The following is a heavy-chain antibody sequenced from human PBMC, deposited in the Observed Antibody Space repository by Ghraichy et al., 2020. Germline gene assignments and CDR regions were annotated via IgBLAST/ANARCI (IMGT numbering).Heavy chain of an antibody. CDR2: ISGSGGST. CDR1: GFTFSSYA. V-gene: IGHV3-23*01. J-gene: IGHJ5*02. D-gene: IGHD6-13*01. CDR3: AKDVYSSSWYGVRWLDP. Sequence: GGSLRLSCAASGFTFSSYAMSWVRQAPGKGLEWVSAISGSGGSTYYADSVKGRFTISRDNSKNTLYLQMNSLRAKDTAVYYCAKDVYSSSWYGVRWLDPWGQGTLVTVSS.